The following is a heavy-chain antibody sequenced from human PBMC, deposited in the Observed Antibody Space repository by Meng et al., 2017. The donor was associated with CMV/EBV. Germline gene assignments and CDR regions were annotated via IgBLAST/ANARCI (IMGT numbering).Heavy chain of an antibody. V-gene: IGHV1-69*02. CDR2: IIPILGIA. Sequence: SVKVSCKASGGTFSSYTISWVRQAPGQGLEWMGRIIPILGIANYAQKFQGRVTITADKSTSTAYMELSSLRSEDTAVYYCASESSSWIFDYWGQGTLVTVSS. CDR3: ASESSSWIFDY. CDR1: GGTFSSYT. J-gene: IGHJ4*02. D-gene: IGHD6-13*01.